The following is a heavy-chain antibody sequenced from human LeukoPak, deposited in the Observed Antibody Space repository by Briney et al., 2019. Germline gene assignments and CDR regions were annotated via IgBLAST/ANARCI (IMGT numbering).Heavy chain of an antibody. D-gene: IGHD4-17*01. CDR3: ARDSTVSDFDY. CDR1: GFTFSSYW. V-gene: IGHV3-74*01. Sequence: PGGSLRLSCVASGFTFSSYWMHWVRQAPGKGLVWVSRIKIDGSGTGYADSVKGRFTISRDNAKNTLYLQMNSLRADDTAVYYWARDSTVSDFDYWGQGTLVTVSS. CDR2: IKIDGSGT. J-gene: IGHJ4*02.